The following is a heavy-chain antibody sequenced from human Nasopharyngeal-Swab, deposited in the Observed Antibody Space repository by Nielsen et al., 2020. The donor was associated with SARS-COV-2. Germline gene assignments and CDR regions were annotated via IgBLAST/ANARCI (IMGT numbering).Heavy chain of an antibody. D-gene: IGHD2-15*01. CDR3: ARGSSVVVVAAGFGP. J-gene: IGHJ5*02. V-gene: IGHV3-74*01. CDR1: GFTFSSYW. CDR2: INSDGSST. Sequence: GGSLRLSCAASGFTFSSYWMHWVRQAPGKGLVWVSRINSDGSSTNYADSVKGRFTISRDNAKNTLYLQMNSLRAEDTAVYYCARGSSVVVVAAGFGPWGQGTLVTVSS.